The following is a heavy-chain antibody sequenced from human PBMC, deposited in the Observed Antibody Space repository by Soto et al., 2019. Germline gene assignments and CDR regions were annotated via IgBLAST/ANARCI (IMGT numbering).Heavy chain of an antibody. Sequence: GASVKVSCKASGGTFSSYAISWVRQAPGQGLEWMGGIIPIFGTANYAQKFQGRVTITADESTSTAYMELSSLRSEDTAVYYCARVVAAAGRYYYYGMDVWGQGTTVTVSS. J-gene: IGHJ6*02. CDR1: GGTFSSYA. V-gene: IGHV1-69*13. D-gene: IGHD6-13*01. CDR2: IIPIFGTA. CDR3: ARVVAAAGRYYYYGMDV.